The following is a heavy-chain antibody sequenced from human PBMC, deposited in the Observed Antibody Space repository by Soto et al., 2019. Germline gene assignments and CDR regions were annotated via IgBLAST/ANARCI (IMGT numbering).Heavy chain of an antibody. V-gene: IGHV3-23*01. CDR3: AKADYSYSWAPGDY. CDR2: ISGSGRST. CDR1: GFTFSSYA. J-gene: IGHJ4*02. D-gene: IGHD6-13*01. Sequence: GGSLRLSCAASGFTFSSYAMSWVRQAPGKGLEWVSAISGSGRSTYYADSVKGRFTISRDNSKNTPYLQMNSLRVEDTALYYCAKADYSYSWAPGDYWGQGTLVTVSS.